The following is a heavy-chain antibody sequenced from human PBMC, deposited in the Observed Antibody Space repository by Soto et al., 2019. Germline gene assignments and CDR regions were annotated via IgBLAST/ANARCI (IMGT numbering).Heavy chain of an antibody. Sequence: QVQLQESGPGLVKPSGTLSLTCAVSSGSISSSNWWSWVRQPPGKGLEWIGEIYHSGSTNYNPSLKSRVTLSVDESEHQFSLKPRSVTAADTAVYYCARGASPYGSGSYRIDYWGQGTLVTVSS. J-gene: IGHJ4*02. D-gene: IGHD3-10*01. V-gene: IGHV4-4*02. CDR1: SGSISSSNW. CDR2: IYHSGST. CDR3: ARGASPYGSGSYRIDY.